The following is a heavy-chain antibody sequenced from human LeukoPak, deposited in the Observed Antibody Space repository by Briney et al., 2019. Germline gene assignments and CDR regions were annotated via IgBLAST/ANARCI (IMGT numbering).Heavy chain of an antibody. CDR3: VRGPDYYDSSGYLDFQH. V-gene: IGHV7-4-1*02. CDR1: GYTFTSYA. Sequence: GASVKVSCKASGYTFTSYAMNWVRQAPGQGLEWMGWINTNTGNPTYAQGFTGRFVFSLDTSVSTAYLQISSLKAEDTAVYYCVRGPDYYDSSGYLDFQHWGQGTLVTVSS. D-gene: IGHD3-22*01. CDR2: INTNTGNP. J-gene: IGHJ1*01.